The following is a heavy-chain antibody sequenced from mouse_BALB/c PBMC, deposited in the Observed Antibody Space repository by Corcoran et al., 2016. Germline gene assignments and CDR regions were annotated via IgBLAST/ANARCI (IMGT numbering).Heavy chain of an antibody. V-gene: IGHV1-18*01. CDR1: GYTFTDYN. Sequence: EVLLQQSGPELVKPGTSVKISCKASGYTFTDYNMDWVRQSHGNSLEWIGAINHRSGGTIYNQTVKGKATLTLDKSSSTDYLELRSMTSEDTARDDCARWGITTWDYWGQGTTGT. J-gene: IGHJ2*01. CDR2: INHRSGGT. D-gene: IGHD1-1*01. CDR3: ARWGITTWDY.